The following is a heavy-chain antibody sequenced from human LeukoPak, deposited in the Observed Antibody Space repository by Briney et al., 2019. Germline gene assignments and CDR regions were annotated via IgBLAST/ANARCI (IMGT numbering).Heavy chain of an antibody. CDR3: VRDSRTGVDY. CDR2: ISNEGSTT. J-gene: IGHJ4*02. D-gene: IGHD1-1*01. V-gene: IGHV3-74*01. Sequence: GGSLRLSCAASGFTFSDYYMHWVRQGPGEGPVWVSRISNEGSTTFYADSVKGRFTISRDNAKNTLYLEMTSLRAEDTAVYYCVRDSRTGVDYWGQGTRVTVSS. CDR1: GFTFSDYY.